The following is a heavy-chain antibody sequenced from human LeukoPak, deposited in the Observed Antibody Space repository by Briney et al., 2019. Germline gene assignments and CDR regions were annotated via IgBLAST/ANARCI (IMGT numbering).Heavy chain of an antibody. D-gene: IGHD1-7*01. Sequence: SETLSLTCTVPGGSISSGGYYWSWIRQPPGKGLEWIGYIYHSGSTYYNPSLKSRVTISVDRSKNQFSLKLSSVTAADTAVYYCARNIPWNYIYFDCWGQGTLVTVSS. J-gene: IGHJ4*02. CDR2: IYHSGST. CDR1: GGSISSGGYY. V-gene: IGHV4-30-2*01. CDR3: ARNIPWNYIYFDC.